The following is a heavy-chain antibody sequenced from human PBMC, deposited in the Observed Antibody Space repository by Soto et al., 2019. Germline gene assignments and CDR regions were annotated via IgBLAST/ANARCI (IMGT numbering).Heavy chain of an antibody. J-gene: IGHJ4*02. D-gene: IGHD3-22*01. V-gene: IGHV3-7*01. Sequence: GGSLRLSCAASGFTFSSYWMSWVHQAPGKGLEWVANIKQDGSEKYYVDSVKGRFTISRDNAKNSLYLQMNSLRAEDTAVYYCAREEFYYDSSGYYDYWGQGTLVTVSS. CDR2: IKQDGSEK. CDR3: AREEFYYDSSGYYDY. CDR1: GFTFSSYW.